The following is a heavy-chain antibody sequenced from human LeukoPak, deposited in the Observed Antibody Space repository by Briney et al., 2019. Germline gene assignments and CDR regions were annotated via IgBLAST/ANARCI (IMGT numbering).Heavy chain of an antibody. CDR2: IVPIFGTA. V-gene: IGHV1-69*05. CDR1: GGTFSNYA. J-gene: IGHJ3*02. D-gene: IGHD2-8*01. CDR3: ASPIMVYDAFDI. Sequence: SVKVSCKASGGTFSNYAISWVRQAPGQGLEWMGRIVPIFGTANYAQTFQGRITITTDESTSTAYMELSSLRSEDTAVYYCASPIMVYDAFDIWGQGTMVTVSS.